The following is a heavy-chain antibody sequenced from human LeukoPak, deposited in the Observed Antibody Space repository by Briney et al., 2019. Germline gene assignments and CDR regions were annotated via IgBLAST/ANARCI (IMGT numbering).Heavy chain of an antibody. V-gene: IGHV3-23*01. CDR3: AKTTAGYSSGRYPGWPIDY. CDR1: GFSFRNYW. CDR2: ISGSGGDT. Sequence: GGSLRLSCAASGFSFRNYWMGWVRQAPGKGLEWASGISGSGGDTYFADSVKGRFTISRDNSKNTVFLQMDSLRAEDTAVYYCAKTTAGYSSGRYPGWPIDYWGQGTLVTVSS. J-gene: IGHJ4*02. D-gene: IGHD6-19*01.